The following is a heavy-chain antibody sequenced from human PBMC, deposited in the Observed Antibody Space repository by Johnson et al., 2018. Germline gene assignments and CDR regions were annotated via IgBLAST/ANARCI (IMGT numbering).Heavy chain of an antibody. J-gene: IGHJ6*03. D-gene: IGHD4-17*01. V-gene: IGHV3-23*01. CDR3: AKDRGDYVGGYMDV. CDR2: ISPKSIST. Sequence: EVQLLESGGGLVQPGGSLRLSCGASGFTFRNYAMNWVRLAPGKGLEWVSGISPKSISTYYADSVKGRFTISRDNSKNTLYLQMNSLRVEDTAVYYCAKDRGDYVGGYMDVWGKGTTVTVSS. CDR1: GFTFRNYA.